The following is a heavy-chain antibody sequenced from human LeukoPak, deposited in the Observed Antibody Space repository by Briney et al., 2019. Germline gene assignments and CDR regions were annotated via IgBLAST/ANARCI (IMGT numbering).Heavy chain of an antibody. D-gene: IGHD4-17*01. CDR1: GFTFSSYA. CDR3: AKHKDNYGASCLDDY. CDR2: ISGSGDNT. Sequence: GGSLRLSCAASGFTFSSYAMSWVRQAPGKGLEWVSVISGSGDNTYYADSVKGRLTISRDNSKNTLYLQMNSPRGEDTAVYYCAKHKDNYGASCLDDYWGQGTLVTVSS. V-gene: IGHV3-23*01. J-gene: IGHJ4*02.